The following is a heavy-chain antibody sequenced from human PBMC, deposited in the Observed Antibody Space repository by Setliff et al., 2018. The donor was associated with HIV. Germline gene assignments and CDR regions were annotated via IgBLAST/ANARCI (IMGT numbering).Heavy chain of an antibody. CDR2: ISSSSSTI. CDR3: AREWESRAADY. CDR1: GFTFSSYS. Sequence: GGSLRLSCAASGFTFSSYSMNWVRQAPGKGLEWVSYISSSSSTIYYADSVKGRFTISRDNAKNSLHLQMNSLRAEDTAVYYCAREWESRAADYWGQGTLVTVSS. J-gene: IGHJ4*02. D-gene: IGHD1-26*01. V-gene: IGHV3-48*01.